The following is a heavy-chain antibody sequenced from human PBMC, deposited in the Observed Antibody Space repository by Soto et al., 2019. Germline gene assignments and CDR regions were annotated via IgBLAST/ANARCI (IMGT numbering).Heavy chain of an antibody. CDR3: ASVSMGSASEDFQH. D-gene: IGHD6-6*01. Sequence: QVQLVQSGAEVKKPGASVKVSCKASGYTFTSYDINWVRQATGQGLEWMGWMNPNSGNTGYAQKFQGRVTMTRNTSISTAYMVLSSLRSEDTAVYYCASVSMGSASEDFQHWGQGTLVTVSS. V-gene: IGHV1-8*01. J-gene: IGHJ1*01. CDR2: MNPNSGNT. CDR1: GYTFTSYD.